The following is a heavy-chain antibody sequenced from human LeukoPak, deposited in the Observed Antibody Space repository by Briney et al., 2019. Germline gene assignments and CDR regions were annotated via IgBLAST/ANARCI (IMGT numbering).Heavy chain of an antibody. CDR3: ARARIVVVVAATSAYFDY. D-gene: IGHD2-15*01. CDR1: GGSISSGSW. J-gene: IGHJ4*02. V-gene: IGHV4-4*02. CDR2: IHHSGST. Sequence: PSETLSLTCAVSGGSISSGSWWGWIRQPPGKGLEWIGEIHHSGSTNYNPSLKSRVTLSVDKSKNQLSLRLTSVTAADTAVYYCARARIVVVVAATSAYFDYWGQGTLVTVSS.